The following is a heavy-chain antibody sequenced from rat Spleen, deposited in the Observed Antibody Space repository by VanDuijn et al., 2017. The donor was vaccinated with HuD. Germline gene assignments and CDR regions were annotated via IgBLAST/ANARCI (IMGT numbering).Heavy chain of an antibody. CDR3: ATDRYLLLGDGYDY. CDR1: GFTFNNYG. CDR2: INTSGSRT. D-gene: IGHD1-12*02. Sequence: EVQLVESGGGLVQPGRSLKLSCAASGFTFNNYGMAWVRQAPTKGLEWVATINTSGSRTYYPDSVKGRFTISRDNAKSTLYLQMDSLRSEDTATYYCATDRYLLLGDGYDYWGQGVMVTVSS. V-gene: IGHV5-27*01. J-gene: IGHJ2*01.